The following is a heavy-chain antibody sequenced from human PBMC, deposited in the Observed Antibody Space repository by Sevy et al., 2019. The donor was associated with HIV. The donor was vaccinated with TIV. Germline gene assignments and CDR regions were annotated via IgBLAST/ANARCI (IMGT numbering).Heavy chain of an antibody. Sequence: GESLKISCAASGVTFSKYSMSWVRQPPGKGLEWVSTLSFGCGEINYADSVKGRFTISRDNSKSSVYLQMNNLRPEDTAVYYCAREGCTKPHDYWGQGTLVTVSS. CDR1: GVTFSKYS. J-gene: IGHJ4*02. CDR2: LSFGCGEI. D-gene: IGHD2-8*01. V-gene: IGHV3-23*01. CDR3: AREGCTKPHDY.